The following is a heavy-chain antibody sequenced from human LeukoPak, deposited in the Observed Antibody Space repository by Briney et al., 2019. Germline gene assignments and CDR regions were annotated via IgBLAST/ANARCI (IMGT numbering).Heavy chain of an antibody. D-gene: IGHD5-18*01. CDR2: INHSGST. V-gene: IGHV4-34*01. Sequence: SETLSLTCAVYGGSFSGYYWSWIRQPPGKGLEWIGEINHSGSTNYNPSLKSRVTISVDTSKNQFSLKLSSVTAADTAVYYCARYLAYSYGRAYFDYWGQGTLVTVSS. J-gene: IGHJ4*02. CDR1: GGSFSGYY. CDR3: ARYLAYSYGRAYFDY.